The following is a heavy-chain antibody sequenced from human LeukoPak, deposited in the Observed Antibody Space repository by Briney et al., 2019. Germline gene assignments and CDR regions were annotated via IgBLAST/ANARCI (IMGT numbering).Heavy chain of an antibody. J-gene: IGHJ4*02. V-gene: IGHV4-59*01. CDR3: ARNLIPEQLVVNF. CDR1: GGSISSYY. CDR2: IYYTGST. D-gene: IGHD6-13*01. Sequence: SETLSLTCTVSGGSISSYYWSWIRQTPGKGLEWIGYIYYTGSTNYNPSLKSRVTMSVDTSKNRFSLNLQSVTPEDTAVYYCARNLIPEQLVVNFWGQGTLVTVSS.